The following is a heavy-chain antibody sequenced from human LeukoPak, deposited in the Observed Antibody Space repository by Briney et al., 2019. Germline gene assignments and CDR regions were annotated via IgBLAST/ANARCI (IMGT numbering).Heavy chain of an antibody. CDR3: ARQADVPSSIGYFDF. J-gene: IGHJ4*02. CDR1: GGSFSGYY. Sequence: KPSETLTLTCAVYGGSFSGYYWGWIRQPPGKGLEWIGSISHGGSTHYNASLKSRVTISLEASKNQFSLRLSSVTAADTAVYYCARQADVPSSIGYFDFWGQGAPVTVSS. CDR2: ISHGGST. V-gene: IGHV4-38-2*01. D-gene: IGHD2/OR15-2a*01.